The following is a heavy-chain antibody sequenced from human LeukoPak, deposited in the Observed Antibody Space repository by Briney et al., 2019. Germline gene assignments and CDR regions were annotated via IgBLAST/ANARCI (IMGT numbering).Heavy chain of an antibody. CDR1: GGSISNYY. V-gene: IGHV4-59*12. CDR2: IYYSGST. Sequence: PSETLSLTCTVSGGSISNYYWSWIRQPPGKGLEWIGYIYYSGSTNYNPSLKSRVTISVDTSKNQFSLKLSSVTAADTAVYYCARDTVYYDSSGYYTTPFGYWGQGTLVTVSS. D-gene: IGHD3-22*01. CDR3: ARDTVYYDSSGYYTTPFGY. J-gene: IGHJ4*02.